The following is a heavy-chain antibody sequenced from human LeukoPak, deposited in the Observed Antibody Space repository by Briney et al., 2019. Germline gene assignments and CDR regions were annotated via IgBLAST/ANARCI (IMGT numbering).Heavy chain of an antibody. J-gene: IGHJ6*03. V-gene: IGHV3-23*01. CDR1: GFTFSSFA. CDR3: ASTPYCSGTSCSDYYYYYYMDV. CDR2: ISGSGGST. D-gene: IGHD2-2*01. Sequence: GGSLRLSCAASGFTFSSFAMSWVRQAPGKGLEWVSAISGSGGSTYYADSVKGRFTISRDNSKNTLYLQMNSLRAEDTAVYYCASTPYCSGTSCSDYYYYYYMDVWGKGTTVTVSS.